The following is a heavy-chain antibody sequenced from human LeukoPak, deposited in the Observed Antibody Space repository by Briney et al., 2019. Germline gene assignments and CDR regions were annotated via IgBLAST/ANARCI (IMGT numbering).Heavy chain of an antibody. J-gene: IGHJ4*02. V-gene: IGHV4-39*07. CDR1: GGSISSSSYY. CDR2: IYYSGST. D-gene: IGHD4-23*01. CDR3: ARGASSRTTVVTWYYFDY. Sequence: SETLSLTCTVSGGSISSSSYYWGWIRQPPGKGLEWIRSIYYSGSTYYNPSLKSRVTISVDTSKNQFSLKLSSVTAADTAVYYCARGASSRTTVVTWYYFDYWGQGTLVTVSS.